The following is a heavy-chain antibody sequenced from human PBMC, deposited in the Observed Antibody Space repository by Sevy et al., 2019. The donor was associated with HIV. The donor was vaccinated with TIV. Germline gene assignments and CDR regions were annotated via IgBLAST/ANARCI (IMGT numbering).Heavy chain of an antibody. D-gene: IGHD3-10*01. CDR1: GFTFSGYS. CDR3: ARDGSGSYYKFDYYFDY. V-gene: IGHV3-21*01. Sequence: GGSLRLSCAASGFTFSGYSMNWVRQAPGKGLEWVSSISSSSYIYYADSVKGRFTISRDNAKNSLYLQMNSLRAEDTAVYYCARDGSGSYYKFDYYFDYWGQGTLVTVSS. J-gene: IGHJ4*02. CDR2: ISSSSYI.